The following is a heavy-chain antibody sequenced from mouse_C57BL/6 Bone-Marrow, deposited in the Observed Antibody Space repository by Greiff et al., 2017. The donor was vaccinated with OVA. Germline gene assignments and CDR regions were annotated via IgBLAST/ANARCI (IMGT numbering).Heavy chain of an antibody. CDR1: GFTFNTYA. CDR2: IRSKSSNYAT. CDR3: VRDRDIYYYGSSYLLTGTFAY. V-gene: IGHV10-3*01. J-gene: IGHJ3*01. Sequence: EVKLVESGGGLVQPKGSLKLSCAASGFTFNTYAMHWVRQAPGKGLEWVARIRSKSSNYATYYADSVKDRFTISRDDSQSMLYLQMNNLKTEDTAMYYCVRDRDIYYYGSSYLLTGTFAYWGQGTLVTVSA. D-gene: IGHD1-1*01.